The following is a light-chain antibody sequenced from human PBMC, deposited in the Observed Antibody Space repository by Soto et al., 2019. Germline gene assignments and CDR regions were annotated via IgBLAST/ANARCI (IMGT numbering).Light chain of an antibody. CDR3: QSYDSSLSSYV. CDR2: EKN. V-gene: IGLV1-40*01. Sequence: QSVLTQPPSVSEAPGQRVTISCTGSSSNIGAGYEAHWYQQVPGTAPKLLIYEKNNRPAGVPDLFSGSKSGTSASLAITGLQAEDEADYYCQSYDSSLSSYVFGTGTKVTVL. J-gene: IGLJ1*01. CDR1: SSNIGAGYE.